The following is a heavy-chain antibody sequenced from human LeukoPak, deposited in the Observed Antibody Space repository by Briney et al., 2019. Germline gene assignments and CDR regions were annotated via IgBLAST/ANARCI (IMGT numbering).Heavy chain of an antibody. D-gene: IGHD5-18*01. CDR1: GFTFSSYG. Sequence: GGSLRLSCAASGFTFSSYGMHWVRQAPGRGLEWLAVIWYDGSNKYYADSVKGRFTISRDNSKNTLYLQMTSLRAEDTAVYSCARDVSRGYLRPLDVWGQGTTVTVSS. V-gene: IGHV3-33*01. CDR3: ARDVSRGYLRPLDV. J-gene: IGHJ6*02. CDR2: IWYDGSNK.